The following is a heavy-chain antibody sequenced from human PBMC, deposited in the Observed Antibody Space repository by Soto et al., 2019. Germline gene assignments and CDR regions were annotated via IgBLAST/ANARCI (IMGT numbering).Heavy chain of an antibody. CDR2: IIPIFGTA. D-gene: IGHD3-22*01. CDR3: ARGWGYDSNDYYYAY. V-gene: IGHV1-69*01. Sequence: QVQLVQSGAEVRKPGSSVKVSCKASGGTFSRHAISWVRQAPGQGLEWMGGIIPIFGTANHAQKFPGRVTIVADESTSTVYMELSSLRSEDTAMYYCARGWGYDSNDYYYAYWGQGTLVIVSS. CDR1: GGTFSRHA. J-gene: IGHJ4*02.